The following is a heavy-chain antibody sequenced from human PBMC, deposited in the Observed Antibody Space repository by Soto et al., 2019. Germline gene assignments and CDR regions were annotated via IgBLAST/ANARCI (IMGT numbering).Heavy chain of an antibody. Sequence: PSETLSLTCAFYCGSSSGYYWSWIRQPPGKGLEWIGEINHSGSTNYNPSLKSRVTISVDTSKNQFSLKLSSVTAADTAVYYCARVPTLGYCSGGSCPWRWYYGMDVWGQGTTVTVLL. CDR1: CGSSSGYY. J-gene: IGHJ6*02. CDR2: INHSGST. CDR3: ARVPTLGYCSGGSCPWRWYYGMDV. D-gene: IGHD2-15*01. V-gene: IGHV4-34*01.